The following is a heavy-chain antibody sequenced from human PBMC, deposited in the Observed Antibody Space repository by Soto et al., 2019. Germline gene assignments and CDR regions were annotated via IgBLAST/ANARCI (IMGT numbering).Heavy chain of an antibody. V-gene: IGHV1-69*13. Sequence: SVKVSRKASGGTFSSYAISWVRQAPGQGLEWMGGIIPIFGTANYAQKFQGRVTITADESTSTAYMELSSLRSEDTAVYYCARGYYDSSGYYLQRAFDIWGQGTMVTVSS. J-gene: IGHJ3*02. CDR1: GGTFSSYA. CDR2: IIPIFGTA. D-gene: IGHD3-22*01. CDR3: ARGYYDSSGYYLQRAFDI.